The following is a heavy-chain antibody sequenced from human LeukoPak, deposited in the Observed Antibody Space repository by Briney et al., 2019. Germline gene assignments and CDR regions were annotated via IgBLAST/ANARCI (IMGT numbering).Heavy chain of an antibody. V-gene: IGHV3-23*01. D-gene: IGHD6-13*01. J-gene: IGHJ4*02. CDR3: AKDTLIIAAAGSYSDY. Sequence: GGSLILSCAASGFTFSIYAMSWVRQAPGKGLEWVSGIRGNSGSTYYADSVKGRFTISRDNSKNTLYLQMNSLRAEDTAVYYCAKDTLIIAAAGSYSDYWGQGTLVIVSS. CDR2: IRGNSGST. CDR1: GFTFSIYA.